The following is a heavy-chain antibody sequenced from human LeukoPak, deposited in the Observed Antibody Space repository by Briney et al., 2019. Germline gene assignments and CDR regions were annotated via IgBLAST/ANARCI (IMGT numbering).Heavy chain of an antibody. CDR3: AKRPFVVPAAMFDY. Sequence: ASVKVSCKASGYTFTSYDINWVRQATGQGLEWMGWMNPNSGNTGYAQKFQGRVTMTRNTSISSAYMELSSLRPEDTAVYYCAKRPFVVPAAMFDYWGQGTLVTVSS. CDR1: GYTFTSYD. J-gene: IGHJ4*02. CDR2: MNPNSGNT. D-gene: IGHD2-2*01. V-gene: IGHV1-8*01.